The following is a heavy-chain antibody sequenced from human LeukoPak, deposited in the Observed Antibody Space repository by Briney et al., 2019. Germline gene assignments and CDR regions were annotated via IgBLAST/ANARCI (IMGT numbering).Heavy chain of an antibody. D-gene: IGHD1-26*01. J-gene: IGHJ4*02. CDR3: ARYSGSYYFLY. V-gene: IGHV4-4*07. CDR2: LYTTGST. CDR1: GGSLSSFY. Sequence: SETLSLTCTVSGGSLSSFYWSWIRQPAGKGLEWIGRLYTTGSTSYNPSLKSRVTMSVDTSKNQFSLKLSSVTAADSAVYYCARYSGSYYFLYWGQGTLVTVSS.